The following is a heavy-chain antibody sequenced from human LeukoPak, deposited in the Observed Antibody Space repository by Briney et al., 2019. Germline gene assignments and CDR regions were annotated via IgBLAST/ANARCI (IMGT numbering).Heavy chain of an antibody. Sequence: SVKVSCKASGGTFSSYAISWVRQAPGQGLEWMGGIIPIFGTANYAQKFQGRVTFTADESTSTAYMELSSLRSEDTAVYYCASGYYDILTGYPKDFDYWGQGTLVTVSS. CDR2: IIPIFGTA. CDR1: GGTFSSYA. J-gene: IGHJ4*02. CDR3: ASGYYDILTGYPKDFDY. V-gene: IGHV1-69*13. D-gene: IGHD3-9*01.